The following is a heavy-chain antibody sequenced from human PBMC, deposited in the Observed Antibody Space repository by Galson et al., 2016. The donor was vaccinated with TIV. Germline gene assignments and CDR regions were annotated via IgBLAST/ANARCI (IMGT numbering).Heavy chain of an antibody. Sequence: SLRLSCAASGFMFEEYAIHWVRQAPGKGLEWVSGISWNSGTIGYADSVKGRLTITRDNAKKSLYLQMNSLRPEDTALYYCVKANVYLGLVVADGAFDVWGQGTKVTVSS. CDR1: GFMFEEYA. CDR2: ISWNSGTI. V-gene: IGHV3-9*01. J-gene: IGHJ3*01. CDR3: VKANVYLGLVVADGAFDV. D-gene: IGHD3-22*01.